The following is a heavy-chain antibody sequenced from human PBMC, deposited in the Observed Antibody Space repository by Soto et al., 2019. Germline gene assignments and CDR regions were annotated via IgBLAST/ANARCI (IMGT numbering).Heavy chain of an antibody. J-gene: IGHJ4*01. D-gene: IGHD6-19*01. V-gene: IGHV2-5*02. CDR2: IYWADDK. CDR3: ALRPASGWFDY. CDR1: GVSLSTSGVG. Sequence: QITLNESGPALVKPTQTLTLTCTFSGVSLSTSGVGGGWIRQPPGKALEWIALIYWADDKRYRPSLKSRLTITKDTSKYQVVLTMTNMDPVDTASYYCALRPASGWFDYWGQGTLVTVSS.